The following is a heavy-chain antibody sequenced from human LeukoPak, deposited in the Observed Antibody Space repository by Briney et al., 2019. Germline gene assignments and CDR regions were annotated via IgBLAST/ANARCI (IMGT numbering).Heavy chain of an antibody. D-gene: IGHD5-18*01. J-gene: IGHJ4*02. CDR1: GLTFSSYW. CDR2: IKQDGSEK. Sequence: GGSLRLSCVDYGLTFSSYWMTWVRQAPGKGLEWVANIKQDGSEKYYVDSVKGRFTISRDNAKNSLYLQMNSLRAEDTAVYYCASGGYSYGSFAYWGQGTLVTVSS. V-gene: IGHV3-7*01. CDR3: ASGGYSYGSFAY.